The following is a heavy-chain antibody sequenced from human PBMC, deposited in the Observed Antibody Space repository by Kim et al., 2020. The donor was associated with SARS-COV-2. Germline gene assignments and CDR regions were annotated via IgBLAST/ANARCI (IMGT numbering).Heavy chain of an antibody. CDR1: GYTFTGYG. CDR2: ISAYNGNT. Sequence: ASVKVSCKASGYTFTGYGISWVRQAPGQGLEWMGWISAYNGNTNYAQKLQGRVTMTTDTSTSTAYMELRSLRSDDTAVYYCARYSSSRTSFDYWGQGTLVTVSS. J-gene: IGHJ4*02. D-gene: IGHD6-6*01. V-gene: IGHV1-18*01. CDR3: ARYSSSRTSFDY.